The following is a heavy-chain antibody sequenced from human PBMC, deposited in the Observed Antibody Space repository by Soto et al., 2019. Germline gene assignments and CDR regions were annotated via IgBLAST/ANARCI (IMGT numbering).Heavy chain of an antibody. CDR3: ARGLRARLGATAIPYDMAV. D-gene: IGHD2-21*02. V-gene: IGHV3-48*01. J-gene: IGHJ6*03. CDR2: IRSSSGVI. Sequence: EVQLVESGGGLVQPGGSLRLSCAASGFTFGSYHMNWVRQAPGKGLEWVSFIRSSSGVIYYADSVKGRFTISRDNATNSLHLHMNSLRAEDTAVYYWARGLRARLGATAIPYDMAVWGKGTRVSVSS. CDR1: GFTFGSYH.